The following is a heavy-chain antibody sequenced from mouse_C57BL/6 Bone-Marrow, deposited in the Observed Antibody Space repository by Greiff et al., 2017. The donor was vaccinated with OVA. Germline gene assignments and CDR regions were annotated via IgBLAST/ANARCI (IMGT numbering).Heavy chain of an antibody. CDR1: GYTFTDYE. CDR2: IDPETGGT. Sequence: QVQLKESGAELVRPGASVTLSCKASGYTFTDYEMHWVKQTPVHGLEWIGDIDPETGGTAYNQTFKGKAILTADKSSSTAYMDLRSLTSEDSAVYYCTRFYSNCLYYFDYWGKGTTLTVSS. V-gene: IGHV1-15*01. J-gene: IGHJ2*01. D-gene: IGHD2-5*01. CDR3: TRFYSNCLYYFDY.